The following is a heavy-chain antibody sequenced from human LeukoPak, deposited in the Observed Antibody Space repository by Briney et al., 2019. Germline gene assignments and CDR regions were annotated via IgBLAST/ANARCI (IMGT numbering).Heavy chain of an antibody. D-gene: IGHD6-19*01. J-gene: IGHJ5*02. CDR1: GFTFSSYS. Sequence: PGGSLRLSCAASGFTFSSYSMNWVRQAPGKGLEWVSSISSSSSHIYYADSVKGRFTISRDNAKNSLYLQMNSLRAEDTAVYYCARDSSGINWFDPWGQGTLVTVSS. CDR2: ISSSSSHI. V-gene: IGHV3-21*01. CDR3: ARDSSGINWFDP.